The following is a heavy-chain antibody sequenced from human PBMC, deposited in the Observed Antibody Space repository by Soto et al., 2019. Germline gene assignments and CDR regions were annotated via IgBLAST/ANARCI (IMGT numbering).Heavy chain of an antibody. V-gene: IGHV4-34*01. Sequence: QVQLQQWGAGLLKPSETLSLTCAVYGGSFSGYYWSWIRQPPGKGLEWIGEINHSGSTNYNPSLKRRVTISVDPSKNQFSLKVSSVTAADTAVYYCARVGSSSDRAPIDYWGQGTLVTFCS. J-gene: IGHJ4*02. D-gene: IGHD6-6*01. CDR2: INHSGST. CDR1: GGSFSGYY. CDR3: ARVGSSSDRAPIDY.